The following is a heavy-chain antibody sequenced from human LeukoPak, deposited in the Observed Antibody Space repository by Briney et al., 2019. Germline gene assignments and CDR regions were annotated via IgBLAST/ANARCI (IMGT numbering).Heavy chain of an antibody. J-gene: IGHJ6*03. CDR1: GFSLSTSGVG. V-gene: IGHV2-5*02. D-gene: IGHD3-10*01. CDR2: IYWDDDK. CDR3: AHSRRITMVRGVRYYYYMDV. Sequence: SGPTLVNPTQTLTLTCTFSGFSLSTSGVGVGWIRQPPGKALEWLALIYWDDDKRYSPSLKSRLTITKDTSKNQVVLAMTNMDPVDTATYYCAHSRRITMVRGVRYYYYMDVWGKGTTVTVSS.